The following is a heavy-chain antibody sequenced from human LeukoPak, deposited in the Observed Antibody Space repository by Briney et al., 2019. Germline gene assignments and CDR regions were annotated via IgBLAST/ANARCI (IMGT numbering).Heavy chain of an antibody. CDR2: ISYDGSNK. V-gene: IGHV3-30-3*01. J-gene: IGHJ4*02. CDR1: GFTFSSYA. CDR3: ARDDYGDSVDY. D-gene: IGHD4-17*01. Sequence: PGGSLRLSCAASGFTFSSYAMHWVRQAPGKGLEWVAVISYDGSNKYYADSVKGRFTISRDNSKNTLYLQMNSLRAEGTAVYYCARDDYGDSVDYWGQGTLVTVSS.